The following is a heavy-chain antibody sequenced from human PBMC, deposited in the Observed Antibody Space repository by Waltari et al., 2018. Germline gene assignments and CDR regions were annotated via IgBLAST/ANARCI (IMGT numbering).Heavy chain of an antibody. CDR3: ARERSSRAFDI. Sequence: EVQLVETGGGLIQPGGSLRLSCAASGFTVSRNYMSWVRQAPGKGLEWVSVIYSGGSTYYADSVKGRFTISRDNSKNTLYLQMNSLRAEDTAVYYCARERSSRAFDIWGQGTMVTVSS. CDR2: IYSGGST. J-gene: IGHJ3*02. V-gene: IGHV3-53*02. CDR1: GFTVSRNY.